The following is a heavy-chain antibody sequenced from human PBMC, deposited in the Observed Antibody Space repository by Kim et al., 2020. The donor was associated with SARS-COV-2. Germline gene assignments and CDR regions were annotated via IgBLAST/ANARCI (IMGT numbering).Heavy chain of an antibody. Sequence: GGSLRLSCAASGFTFSSYGMHWVRQAPGKGLEWVAVIWYDGSNKYYADSVKGRFTISRDNSKNTLYLQMNSLRAEDTAVYYCAKDLEITFGHFDYWGQGTLVTVSS. V-gene: IGHV3-33*06. D-gene: IGHD1-20*01. J-gene: IGHJ4*02. CDR3: AKDLEITFGHFDY. CDR1: GFTFSSYG. CDR2: IWYDGSNK.